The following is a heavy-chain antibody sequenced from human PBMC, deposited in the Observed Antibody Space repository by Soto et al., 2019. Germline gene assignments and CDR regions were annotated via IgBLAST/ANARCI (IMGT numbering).Heavy chain of an antibody. CDR3: GVGVGYYYYMDV. V-gene: IGHV1-3*01. J-gene: IGHJ6*03. CDR2: INAGNGNT. D-gene: IGHD1-26*01. Sequence: QVQLVQSGAEVKKPGASVKVSCKASGYTFTRYALHWVRQAPGQRLEWMGWINAGNGNTKYSQKFQGRVTITRDTSASTAYMGLSSLRYEDTAVYYCGVGVGYYYYMDVWGKGTTVTVSS. CDR1: GYTFTRYA.